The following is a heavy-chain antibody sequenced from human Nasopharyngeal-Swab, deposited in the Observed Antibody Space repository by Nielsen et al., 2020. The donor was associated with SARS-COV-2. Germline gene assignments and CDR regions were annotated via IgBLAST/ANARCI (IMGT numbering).Heavy chain of an antibody. CDR2: INHSGST. V-gene: IGHV4-34*01. CDR3: AGYRSGTMLDY. D-gene: IGHD5-18*01. CDR1: GGSFSGYY. J-gene: IGHJ4*02. Sequence: SQTLSLTCAVYGGSFSGYYWSWIRQPPGKGLEWIGEINHSGSTNYNPSLKSRVTISLDTSKNQFSLKLYSVTAADTAMFYCAGYRSGTMLDYWGQGNMVIVSS.